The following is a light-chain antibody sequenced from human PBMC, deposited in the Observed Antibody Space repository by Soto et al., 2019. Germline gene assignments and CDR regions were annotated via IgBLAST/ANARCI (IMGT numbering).Light chain of an antibody. CDR2: SSS. CDR1: QDIAIY. V-gene: IGKV1-9*01. J-gene: IGKJ4*01. Sequence: IQLTQSPSSLSASVGDRVTITCRASQDIAIYLAWYQQKQGEAPKLLIYSSSTLYGGVPSRFSGSGLGTDYALTSTSLQDEDFATYYCQQLRMYPSTVGVGPKVESK. CDR3: QQLRMYPST.